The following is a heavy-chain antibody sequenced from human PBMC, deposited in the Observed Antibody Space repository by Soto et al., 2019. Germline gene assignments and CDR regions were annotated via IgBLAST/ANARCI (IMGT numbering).Heavy chain of an antibody. V-gene: IGHV4-59*03. CDR1: GGSIRSYY. CDR2: IYYSGST. J-gene: IGHJ6*02. CDR3: AGSRLRFSLGSYKVWVMGMEV. Sequence: QVQLKESGPGLVKPSETLSLTCTVSGGSIRSYYWSWIRQPPGKGLEWIGYIYYSGSTIYNPSLESRVTRSVAPSKNKFPLSLTTWTAADTAMCYCAGSRLRFSLGSYKVWVMGMEVWGQGTRVT. D-gene: IGHD3-10*01.